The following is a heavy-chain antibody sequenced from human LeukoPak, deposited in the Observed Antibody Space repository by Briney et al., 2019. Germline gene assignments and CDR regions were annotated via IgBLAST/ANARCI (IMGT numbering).Heavy chain of an antibody. CDR1: GGTFSSYA. Sequence: ASVKVSCKASGGTFSSYAISWVRQAPGQGLEWMGGIIPIFGTANYAQKFQGRVTITTDESTSTAYMELSSLRSEDPAVYYCARSRTRVAFDIWGQGTMVTVSS. J-gene: IGHJ3*02. V-gene: IGHV1-69*05. CDR3: ARSRTRVAFDI. CDR2: IIPIFGTA.